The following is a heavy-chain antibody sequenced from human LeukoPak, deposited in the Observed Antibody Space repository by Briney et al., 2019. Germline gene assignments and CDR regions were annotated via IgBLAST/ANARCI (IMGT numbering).Heavy chain of an antibody. CDR2: IYYSGST. CDR1: GGSISSYY. Sequence: SETLSLTYNVSGGSISSYYWSWIRQPPGKGLEWIGYIYYSGSTNYNPSLKSRVTISVDTSKNQFSLKLSSVTAADTAVYYCARGSYYYYMDVWGKGTTVTVSS. CDR3: ARGSYYYYMDV. V-gene: IGHV4-59*01. J-gene: IGHJ6*03.